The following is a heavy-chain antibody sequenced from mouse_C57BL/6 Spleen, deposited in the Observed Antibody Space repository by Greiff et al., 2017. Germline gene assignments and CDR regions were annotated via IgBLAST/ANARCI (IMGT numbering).Heavy chain of an antibody. D-gene: IGHD4-1*01. J-gene: IGHJ3*01. CDR2: ISSGSSTI. CDR1: GFTFSDYG. Sequence: EVKLVESGGGLVKPGGSLKLSCAASGFTFSDYGMHWVRQAPEKGLEWVAYISSGSSTIYYADTVKGRFTFSIDTSKNTLFLQMTCLGSEDTAMYYCARDWDGLAYWGQGTLVTVSA. CDR3: ARDWDGLAY. V-gene: IGHV5-17*01.